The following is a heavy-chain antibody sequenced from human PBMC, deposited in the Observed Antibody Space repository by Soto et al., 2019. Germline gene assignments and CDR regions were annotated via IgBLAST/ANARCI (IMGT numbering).Heavy chain of an antibody. V-gene: IGHV1-69*13. Sequence: SVKVSCKASGGTFSSYAISWVRQAPGQGLEWMGGIIPIFGIANYAQKFQGRVTITADESTSTAYMELSSLRSEDTAVYYCARVGHCSGGSCYSGGWFDPWGQGTLVTVSS. CDR2: IIPIFGIA. D-gene: IGHD2-15*01. J-gene: IGHJ5*02. CDR3: ARVGHCSGGSCYSGGWFDP. CDR1: GGTFSSYA.